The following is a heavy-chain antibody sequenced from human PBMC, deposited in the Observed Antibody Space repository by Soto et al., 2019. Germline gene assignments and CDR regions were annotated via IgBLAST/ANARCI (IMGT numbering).Heavy chain of an antibody. Sequence: XAVKVSCKAARYSFTTYGLIWGRRAPGQGFEWLGWISAYNGNTNYAQRFQGRVTMTTDTPTSTAYMELRSLRSDDTAVYYCARDREAARPGLFDSWGKGTLVTVSS. CDR1: RYSFTTYG. J-gene: IGHJ5*01. V-gene: IGHV1-18*04. CDR2: ISAYNGNT. D-gene: IGHD6-6*01. CDR3: ARDREAARPGLFDS.